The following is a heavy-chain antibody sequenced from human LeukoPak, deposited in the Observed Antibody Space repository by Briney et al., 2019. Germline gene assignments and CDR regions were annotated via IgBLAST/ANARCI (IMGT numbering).Heavy chain of an antibody. CDR2: ISGSGGST. D-gene: IGHD5-12*01. Sequence: PGGSLRLSCAASGFTFSSYAMSWVRQAPGKGLEWASAISGSGGSTYYEDSVKGRFTISRDNSRNTLYLQMNSLRAEDTAVYYCAKDLQKVATIWDYWGQGTLVTVSS. CDR1: GFTFSSYA. V-gene: IGHV3-23*01. J-gene: IGHJ4*02. CDR3: AKDLQKVATIWDY.